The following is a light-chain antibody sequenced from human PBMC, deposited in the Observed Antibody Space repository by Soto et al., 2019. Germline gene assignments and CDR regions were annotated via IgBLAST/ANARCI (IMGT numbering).Light chain of an antibody. V-gene: IGLV2-14*01. CDR1: SSDVGAYNY. CDR3: AAWDDILNGHWV. J-gene: IGLJ3*02. CDR2: EVS. Sequence: QAVVTQPASVSGSPGQSITISCTGTSSDVGAYNYVSWYQQHPDKAPKLMIFEVSDRPSGVSNRFSGSNSGTSASLAISGLLSEDEADYFCAAWDDILNGHWVFGGGTKLTVL.